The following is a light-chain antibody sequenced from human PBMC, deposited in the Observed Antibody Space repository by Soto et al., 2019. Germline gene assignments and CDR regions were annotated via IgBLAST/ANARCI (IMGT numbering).Light chain of an antibody. CDR1: QSVSTSS. CDR3: QQYGSLSWT. V-gene: IGKV3-20*01. CDR2: GAS. J-gene: IGKJ1*01. Sequence: EIVLTQSPGTLSLSPGARATLSCRASQSVSTSSLAWYQQKGGQAPRIIIFGASGRATGIPDRFSGSGSGTDFTLTISRLEPEDFAVYYCQQYGSLSWTFGQGTKVDIK.